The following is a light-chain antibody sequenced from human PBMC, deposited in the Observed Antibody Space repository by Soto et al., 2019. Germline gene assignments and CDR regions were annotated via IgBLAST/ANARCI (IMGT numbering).Light chain of an antibody. CDR1: QSISSY. CDR2: AAS. J-gene: IGKJ2*01. V-gene: IGKV1-39*01. Sequence: DIQMTQSPSSLSASVGDRVTITCRASQSISSYLNWYQQKPGKAPKLLIYAASSLQSGVPSRFSGSGSGTDFTLTISSLEPEDFAVYYCQQRSIWPPMYSFGQGTKLEI. CDR3: QQRSIWPPMYS.